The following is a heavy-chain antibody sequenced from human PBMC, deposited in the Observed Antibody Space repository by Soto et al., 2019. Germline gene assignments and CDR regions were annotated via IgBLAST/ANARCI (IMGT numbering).Heavy chain of an antibody. CDR2: INAGNGNT. CDR3: AREGAYGDFSDAFDI. Sequence: ASVKVSCKASGYTFTSYAMHWVRQAPGQRLEWMGWINAGNGNTKYSQKFQGRVTITRDTSASTAYMELSSLRSEDTAVYYCAREGAYGDFSDAFDIWGQGTMVTVSS. V-gene: IGHV1-3*01. J-gene: IGHJ3*02. CDR1: GYTFTSYA. D-gene: IGHD4-17*01.